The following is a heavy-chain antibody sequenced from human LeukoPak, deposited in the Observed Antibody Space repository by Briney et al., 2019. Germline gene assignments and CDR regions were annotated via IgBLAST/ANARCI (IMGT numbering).Heavy chain of an antibody. Sequence: GESLKISCKGSGYGFTNYWITWVRQIPGKGLELVGRVDPSDSFTDYTPSFQGHVTVSVDRSINTAYLQWSSLKASDTAIYYCARPDCGGSGCKLLPYWGQGTLVTVSS. J-gene: IGHJ4*02. CDR3: ARPDCGGSGCKLLPY. CDR2: VDPSDSFT. D-gene: IGHD2-15*01. V-gene: IGHV5-10-1*01. CDR1: GYGFTNYW.